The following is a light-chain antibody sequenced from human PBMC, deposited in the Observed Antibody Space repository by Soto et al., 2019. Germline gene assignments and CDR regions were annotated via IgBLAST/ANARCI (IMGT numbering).Light chain of an antibody. CDR1: QSISTY. CDR3: QQSYSSPMYT. J-gene: IGKJ2*01. V-gene: IGKV1-39*01. Sequence: DIQMTQSPSSLSASVGDRATIACRASQSISTYLNWYQQTPGKAPKLLIYATSNLQSGVPSRFSGSGSGREFTLTISSLQPEDFATYYCQQSYSSPMYTFGQGTNLEIK. CDR2: ATS.